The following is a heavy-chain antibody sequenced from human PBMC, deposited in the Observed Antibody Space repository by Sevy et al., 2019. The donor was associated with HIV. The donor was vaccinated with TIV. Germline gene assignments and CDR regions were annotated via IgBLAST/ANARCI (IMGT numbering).Heavy chain of an antibody. CDR1: GYTFTGYY. D-gene: IGHD6-6*01. CDR3: ARWIGSSSPGEVDY. J-gene: IGHJ4*02. CDR2: INPNSGGT. Sequence: ASVKVSCKASGYTFTGYYMHWVRQAPGQGLEWMGWINPNSGGTNYAQKFQGRVTMTRDTSISTAYLELSRLRSDDTAVYYCARWIGSSSPGEVDYWGQGTLVTVSS. V-gene: IGHV1-2*02.